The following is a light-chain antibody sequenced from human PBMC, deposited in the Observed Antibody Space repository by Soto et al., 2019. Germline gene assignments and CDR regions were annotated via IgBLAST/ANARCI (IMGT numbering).Light chain of an antibody. Sequence: DIQLTQSPSFLSASVGDRVTITCRASQGISSYLAWYQQKPGKAPNLLIYATSTLQSGVPSRFSGSGSGTEFTLTISSLQPEDFATYYCQQFNSYPRTFGQGTKVKSN. J-gene: IGKJ1*01. CDR1: QGISSY. CDR3: QQFNSYPRT. V-gene: IGKV1-9*01. CDR2: ATS.